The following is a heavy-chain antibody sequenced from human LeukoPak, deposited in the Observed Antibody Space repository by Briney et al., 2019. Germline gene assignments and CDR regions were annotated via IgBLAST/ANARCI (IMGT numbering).Heavy chain of an antibody. CDR3: AKGVDFWSGYRLDY. CDR1: GFTFSNYA. J-gene: IGHJ4*02. D-gene: IGHD3-3*01. V-gene: IGHV3-30-3*01. Sequence: GGSLRLSCAASGFTFSNYAIHWVRQAPCKGLEWVTVITNDGGRKYYADSVKGRFTISRDNSKNTLYLQMNSLRAEDTAVYYCAKGVDFWSGYRLDYWGQGTLVTVSS. CDR2: ITNDGGRK.